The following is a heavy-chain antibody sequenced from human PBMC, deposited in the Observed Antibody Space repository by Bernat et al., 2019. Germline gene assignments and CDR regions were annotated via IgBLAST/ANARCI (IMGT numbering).Heavy chain of an antibody. CDR3: ARSGSSYRSSDDFDY. D-gene: IGHD6-13*01. J-gene: IGHJ4*02. CDR1: GGSISSYY. V-gene: IGHV4-59*08. Sequence: QVQLQESGPGLVKPSETLSLTCTVSGGSISSYYWSWIRQPPGKGLEWIGYINYSGSASYNPSLKSRVTISLDMSKNQFSLKLTSVTAADTAVYYCARSGSSYRSSDDFDYWGQGTLVTVSS. CDR2: INYSGSA.